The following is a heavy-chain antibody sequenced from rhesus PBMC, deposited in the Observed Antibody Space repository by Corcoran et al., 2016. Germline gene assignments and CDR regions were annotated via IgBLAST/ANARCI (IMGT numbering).Heavy chain of an antibody. Sequence: QVQLQESGPGLVKPSETLSLTCAVSGGSISRNYWSWIRKPPGKGLEWMGRIYGSGWSHDDNHSRNSGVTISHDKSKNQFSLKLSPVTAADTAVYYCARRGSYTDAFDFWGQGLRVTVSS. J-gene: IGHJ3*01. V-gene: IGHV4-160*01. CDR2: IYGSGWSH. CDR1: GGSISRNY. D-gene: IGHD1-44*02. CDR3: ARRGSYTDAFDF.